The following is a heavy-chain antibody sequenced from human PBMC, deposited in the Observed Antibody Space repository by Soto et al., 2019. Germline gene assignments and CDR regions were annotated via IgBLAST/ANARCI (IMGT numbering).Heavy chain of an antibody. Sequence: PSETLSLTCTVSVGSIGSYHWSWVRQPPGKGLEWIASVYYTGTTNYNPSLGSRVTISIDAPENQISLKLTSVTAADTAFYYCARGTVLTGMFDLWGQGTLVTVSS. CDR1: VGSIGSYH. CDR3: ARGTVLTGMFDL. V-gene: IGHV4-59*01. D-gene: IGHD4-17*01. J-gene: IGHJ5*02. CDR2: VYYTGTT.